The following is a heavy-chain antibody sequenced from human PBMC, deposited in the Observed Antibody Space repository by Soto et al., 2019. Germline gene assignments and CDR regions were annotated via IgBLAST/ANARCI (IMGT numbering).Heavy chain of an antibody. D-gene: IGHD2-21*01. V-gene: IGHV3-9*01. J-gene: IGHJ4*02. Sequence: GGSLRLSCSTSGFVFGDFAMHWVRLVPGKGLEWVSGISWNGEIKDYDDSVKGRFTISRDDAKKSLYLQMNSLRREDTAIYYCIKDIVSYCGRGVRCYAHFHSWGPGALVTVSS. CDR3: IKDIVSYCGRGVRCYAHFHS. CDR1: GFVFGDFA. CDR2: ISWNGEIK.